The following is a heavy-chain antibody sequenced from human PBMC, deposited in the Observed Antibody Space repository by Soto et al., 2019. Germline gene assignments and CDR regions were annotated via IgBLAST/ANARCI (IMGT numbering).Heavy chain of an antibody. CDR1: GYNFGAYW. J-gene: IGHJ4*02. V-gene: IGHV5-51*01. CDR2: IFPGDSDT. Sequence: GESLKISCQGSGYNFGAYWIGWVRQMPGKGLEWMGIIFPGDSDTRCRPSFQGQVTISVDKSINTAYLQWRSLKVSDTAMYFCASGGLIGTPPDFWGQGTQVTVSS. CDR3: ASGGLIGTPPDF. D-gene: IGHD1-7*01.